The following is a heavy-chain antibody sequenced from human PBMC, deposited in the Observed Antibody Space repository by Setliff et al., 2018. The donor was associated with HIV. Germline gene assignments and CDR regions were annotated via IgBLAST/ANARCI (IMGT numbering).Heavy chain of an antibody. Sequence: QSGGSLRLSCASSGFTFSSYAMTWVRQAPGKGRECVAVISGSGGDTYYADSVKGRFVISREKSKSTLYLQMNSLSAEDTAVYYCAKKTAAYTSGSWLHYWGQGTLVTVSS. D-gene: IGHD3-10*01. V-gene: IGHV3-23*01. J-gene: IGHJ4*02. CDR3: AKKTAAYTSGSWLHY. CDR1: GFTFSSYA. CDR2: ISGSGGDT.